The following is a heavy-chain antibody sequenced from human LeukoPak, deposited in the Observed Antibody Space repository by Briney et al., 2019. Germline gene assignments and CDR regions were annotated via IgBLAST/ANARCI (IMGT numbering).Heavy chain of an antibody. Sequence: SETLSLTCTVSGGSISSYYWSWIRQPAGKELEWIGRVYSSGSTNYNPSLRSRVTMSVDTSKNQFSLKLSSVTAADTAVYYCASVDYYYYYMDVWGKGTTVTVSS. CDR3: ASVDYYYYYMDV. J-gene: IGHJ6*03. CDR1: GGSISSYY. CDR2: VYSSGST. V-gene: IGHV4-4*07.